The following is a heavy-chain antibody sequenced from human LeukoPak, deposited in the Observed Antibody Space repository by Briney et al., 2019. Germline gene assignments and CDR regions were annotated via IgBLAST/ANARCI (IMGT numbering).Heavy chain of an antibody. CDR1: GFTFSSYG. CDR3: ARYDSSGYPSSAFVI. CDR2: ISYDGSNK. J-gene: IGHJ3*02. D-gene: IGHD3-22*01. Sequence: GGSLRLSCAASGFTFSSYGMHWVRQAPGKGLEWVAVISYDGSNKYYADSVKGRFTISRDNSKNTLYLQMNSLRAEDTAVYYCARYDSSGYPSSAFVIWGQGTMVTVSS. V-gene: IGHV3-30*03.